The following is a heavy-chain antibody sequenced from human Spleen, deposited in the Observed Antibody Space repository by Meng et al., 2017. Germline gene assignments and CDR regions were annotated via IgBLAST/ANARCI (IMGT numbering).Heavy chain of an antibody. D-gene: IGHD2-15*01. CDR3: ARGRDCSTGSCSWFDP. CDR2: INSDGSST. Sequence: EVQLVESGGGLVQPGGSLRVSGAVSGFTFSSYWMHWVRQAPGKGLMWVSRINSDGSSTSYADSVKGRFTISRDNAKNTLYLQVNSLRAEDTAVYYCARGRDCSTGSCSWFDPWGQGTLVTVSS. J-gene: IGHJ5*02. V-gene: IGHV3-74*01. CDR1: GFTFSSYW.